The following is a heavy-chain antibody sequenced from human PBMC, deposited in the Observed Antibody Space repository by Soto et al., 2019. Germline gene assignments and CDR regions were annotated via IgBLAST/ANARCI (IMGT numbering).Heavy chain of an antibody. D-gene: IGHD3-22*01. CDR1: GGSFSGYY. J-gene: IGHJ6*02. CDR2: INHSGST. Sequence: PSETLSLTCAVYGGSFSGYYWSWIRQPPGKGLEWIGEINHSGSTNYNPSLKSRVTISVDTSKNQFSLKLSSVTAADTAVYYCARWKGSGYYYYYYGMDVWGQGTTVTVS. CDR3: ARWKGSGYYYYYYGMDV. V-gene: IGHV4-34*01.